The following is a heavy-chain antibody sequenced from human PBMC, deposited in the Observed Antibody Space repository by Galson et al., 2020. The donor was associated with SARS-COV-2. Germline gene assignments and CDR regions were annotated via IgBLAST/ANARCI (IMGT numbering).Heavy chain of an antibody. CDR2: IKSDGSIT. CDR3: AGALAF. V-gene: IGHV3-74*01. Sequence: GGSLRLSCAAPGFTLSNYWMHWVRKTPGKGLEWVSRIKSDGSITTYADSVKGSFTSSRDNAKNTLYLQMNSLRSEDTALYYCAGALAFWGQGTLVTVSS. J-gene: IGHJ4*02. CDR1: GFTLSNYW.